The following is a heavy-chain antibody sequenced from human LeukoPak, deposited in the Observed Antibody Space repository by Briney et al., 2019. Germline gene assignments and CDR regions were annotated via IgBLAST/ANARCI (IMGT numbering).Heavy chain of an antibody. Sequence: SETLSLTCTVSGGSISSGSYYWSWLRQPAGKGLEWIGRIYASGSTNYNPSLKNRLTISIDTSKNQFSLKLSSVTAADTAVYYCAREDSSGYYQTFDYWGQGTLVTVPS. CDR3: AREDSSGYYQTFDY. CDR2: IYASGST. J-gene: IGHJ4*02. CDR1: GGSISSGSYY. V-gene: IGHV4-61*02. D-gene: IGHD3-22*01.